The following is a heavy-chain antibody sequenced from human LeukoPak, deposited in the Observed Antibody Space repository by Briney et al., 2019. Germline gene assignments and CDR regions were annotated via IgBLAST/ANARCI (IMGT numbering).Heavy chain of an antibody. V-gene: IGHV4-39*07. CDR1: GGSITSSSYY. CDR2: IHYSGST. D-gene: IGHD2-8*02. CDR3: ARDRFSWSVPDDY. Sequence: SETLSLTCTVSGGSITSSSYYWGWIRQPPGKGLEWIGTIHYSGSTYYNPSLKSRVTISVATSKNQFSLRLSSVTAADTAVYFCARDRFSWSVPDDYWGQGTLVTVSS. J-gene: IGHJ4*02.